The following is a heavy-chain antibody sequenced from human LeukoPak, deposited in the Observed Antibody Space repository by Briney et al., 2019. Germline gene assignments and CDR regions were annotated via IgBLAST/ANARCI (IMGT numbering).Heavy chain of an antibody. CDR2: INHSGST. V-gene: IGHV4-34*01. Sequence: SETLSLTCAVYGGSFSGYYWSWIRQPPGKGLEWIGEINHSGSTNYNPSLKSRVTISVDTSKNQFSLKLSSVTAADTAVYYCQMGHTSDDPEFDYWGQGTLVTVSS. CDR3: QMGHTSDDPEFDY. CDR1: GGSFSGYY. D-gene: IGHD5-24*01. J-gene: IGHJ4*02.